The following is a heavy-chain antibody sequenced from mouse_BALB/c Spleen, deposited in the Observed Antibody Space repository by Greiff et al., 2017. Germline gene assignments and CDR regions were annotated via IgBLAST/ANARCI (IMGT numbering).Heavy chain of an antibody. CDR1: GYTFTSYW. D-gene: IGHD1-1*01. V-gene: IGHV1-7*01. CDR2: INPSTGYT. J-gene: IGHJ2*01. Sequence: QVQLKESGAELAKPGASVKMSCKASGYTFTSYWMHWVKQRPGQGLEWIGYINPSTGYTEYNQKFKDKATLTADKSSSTAYMQLSSLTSEDSAVYYCARDHYERGGFDYWGQGTTLTVSS. CDR3: ARDHYERGGFDY.